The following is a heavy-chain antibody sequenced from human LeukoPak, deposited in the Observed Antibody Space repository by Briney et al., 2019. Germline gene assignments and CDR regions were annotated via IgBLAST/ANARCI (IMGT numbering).Heavy chain of an antibody. J-gene: IGHJ5*02. D-gene: IGHD3-3*01. CDR1: GCTFTSYY. CDR3: ARWSPPPYDFWSGYHDTFDP. Sequence: ASVKLSCKASGCTFTSYYMHWVRQAPGQGLEWMGVINPSGGSTSYAQKVQGRVTMTRDTSTNTVYMELSRLRSEDAAVYYFARWSPPPYDFWSGYHDTFDPWGQGTLVTVSS. CDR2: INPSGGST. V-gene: IGHV1-46*04.